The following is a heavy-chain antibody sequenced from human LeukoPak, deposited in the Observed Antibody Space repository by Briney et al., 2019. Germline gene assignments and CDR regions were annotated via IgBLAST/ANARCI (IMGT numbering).Heavy chain of an antibody. CDR3: AKSMTLQWRGFSDL. D-gene: IGHD6-19*01. J-gene: IGHJ2*01. V-gene: IGHV3-23*01. Sequence: GGSLRLSCAASGFTFSGYAMSWVRQAPGKGLEWVSAISGSGGTTYYADSVRGRFTISRDNSKNTLYLQKNSLRADDTAIYYCAKSMTLQWRGFSDLWGRGTHVTVSS. CDR2: ISGSGGTT. CDR1: GFTFSGYA.